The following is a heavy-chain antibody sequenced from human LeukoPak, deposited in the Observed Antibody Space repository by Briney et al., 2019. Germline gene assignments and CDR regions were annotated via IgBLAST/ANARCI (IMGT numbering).Heavy chain of an antibody. J-gene: IGHJ5*02. Sequence: GGSLRLSCAASGFTFSNYGMHWVRQAPGKGLEWVALISFDGSQKYYADSVKGRFTISRDKSTVHLQMNSLRIEDAAVYYCSKDLTSDFGGDLDPWGQGTLVTVSS. D-gene: IGHD3-10*01. CDR2: ISFDGSQK. CDR3: SKDLTSDFGGDLDP. V-gene: IGHV3-30*02. CDR1: GFTFSNYG.